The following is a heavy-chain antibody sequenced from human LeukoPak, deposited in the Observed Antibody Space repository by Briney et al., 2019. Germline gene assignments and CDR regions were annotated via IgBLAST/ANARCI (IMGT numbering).Heavy chain of an antibody. CDR3: AKRSAESSGYFDY. J-gene: IGHJ4*02. D-gene: IGHD6-19*01. CDR2: ISSSSSYI. CDR1: GFTFSSYS. V-gene: IGHV3-21*04. Sequence: PGGSLRLSCAASGFTFSSYSMNWVRQAPGKGLEWVSSISSSSSYIYYADSVKGRFTISRDNPKNTLYLQMNSLRAEDTAVYYCAKRSAESSGYFDYWGQGTLVTVSS.